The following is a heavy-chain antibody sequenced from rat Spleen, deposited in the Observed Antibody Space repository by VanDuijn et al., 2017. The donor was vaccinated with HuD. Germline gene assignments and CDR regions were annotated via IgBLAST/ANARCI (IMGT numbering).Heavy chain of an antibody. CDR1: GFTFSNYY. CDR3: ARHEGTPYWYFDF. D-gene: IGHD1-11*01. J-gene: IGHJ1*01. V-gene: IGHV5-25*01. Sequence: EVQLVESGGGLVQPGRSMKLSCAASGFTFSNYYMAWVRQAPTKGLEWGASISTGGGNTYYRDSVKGRFTISRDNAKSTLYMQMDSLRSADTATYYCARHEGTPYWYFDFWGPGTMVTVSS. CDR2: ISTGGGNT.